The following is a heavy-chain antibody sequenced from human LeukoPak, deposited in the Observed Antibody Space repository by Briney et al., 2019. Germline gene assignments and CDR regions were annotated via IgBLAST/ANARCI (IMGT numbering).Heavy chain of an antibody. D-gene: IGHD3-22*01. CDR1: GFTFSSYE. Sequence: PGGSLRLSCAASGFTFSSYEMNWVRQAPGKGLEWVSYISSSGKTIYYADSVKGRFTISRGNAKNSLYLQMNSLRAEDTAVYYCVVGDYYDTSGYYRAFQHWGQGTLVTVSS. V-gene: IGHV3-48*03. CDR3: VVGDYYDTSGYYRAFQH. CDR2: ISSSGKTI. J-gene: IGHJ1*01.